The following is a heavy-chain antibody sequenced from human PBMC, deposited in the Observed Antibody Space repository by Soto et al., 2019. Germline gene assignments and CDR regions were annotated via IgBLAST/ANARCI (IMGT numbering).Heavy chain of an antibody. D-gene: IGHD3-16*01. CDR1: GGSISSGGYY. V-gene: IGHV4-31*03. J-gene: IGHJ3*02. Sequence: PSETLSLTCTVSGGSISSGGYYWTWIRQHPGKGLEWIGYIYYSGSTYYNPSLKSRVTISVDTSKNQFSLKLSSVTAADTTVYYCARVGVVMSTFGGVITADFDMLCQETMLTISS. CDR2: IYYSGST. CDR3: ARVGVVMSTFGGVITADFDM.